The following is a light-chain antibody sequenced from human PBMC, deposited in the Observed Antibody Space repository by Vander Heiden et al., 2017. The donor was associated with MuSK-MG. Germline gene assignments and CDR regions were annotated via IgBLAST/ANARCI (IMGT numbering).Light chain of an antibody. CDR3: QQSYSTRWT. J-gene: IGKJ1*01. V-gene: IGKV1-39*01. CDR2: AAS. CDR1: QSISNY. Sequence: DIQMTQPPSSLSASVGDRVTITCRASQSISNYLNWYQQKPGKAPKLLIYAASSLQSGVPSRFSGSGSGTDFTLTISSLQPEDFATYYCQQSYSTRWTFGQGTKVEIK.